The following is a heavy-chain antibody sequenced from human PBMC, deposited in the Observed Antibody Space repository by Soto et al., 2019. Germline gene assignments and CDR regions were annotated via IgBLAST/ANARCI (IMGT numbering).Heavy chain of an antibody. D-gene: IGHD3-3*01. J-gene: IGHJ4*02. Sequence: SVKVSCKASGGTFSSYAISWVRQAPGQGLEWMGGIIPISGTANYAQKFQGRVTITADESTSTAYMELSSPRSEDTAVYYCARGRTIFGVAPFDYWGQGTLVTVSS. V-gene: IGHV1-69*13. CDR2: IIPISGTA. CDR1: GGTFSSYA. CDR3: ARGRTIFGVAPFDY.